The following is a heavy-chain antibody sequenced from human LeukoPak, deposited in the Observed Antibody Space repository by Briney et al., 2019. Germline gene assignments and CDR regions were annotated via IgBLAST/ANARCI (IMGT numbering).Heavy chain of an antibody. CDR3: AKDWNTAMVFGLDY. D-gene: IGHD5-18*01. J-gene: IGHJ4*02. V-gene: IGHV1-8*01. CDR1: GYTFTSYD. Sequence: VASVKVSCKASGYTFTSYDINWVRQATGQGLEWMGWMNPNSGNTGYAQKFQGRVTMTRNTSISTAYMELSSLRSEDTAVYYCAKDWNTAMVFGLDYWGQGTLVTVSS. CDR2: MNPNSGNT.